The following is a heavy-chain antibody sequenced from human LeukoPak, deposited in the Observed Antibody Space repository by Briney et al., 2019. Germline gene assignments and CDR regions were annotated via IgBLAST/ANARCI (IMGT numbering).Heavy chain of an antibody. CDR3: ARDNDGSGTHAFDI. CDR1: GFTVSSNY. D-gene: IGHD3-10*01. V-gene: IGHV3-53*01. Sequence: GGSLRLSCAPSGFTVSSNYMSWVRQAPGKGLEWVSVIYSGGSTYYADSVKGRFTISRDNSKNTLYLQMNSLRAEDTAVYYCARDNDGSGTHAFDIWGQGTMVTVSS. CDR2: IYSGGST. J-gene: IGHJ3*02.